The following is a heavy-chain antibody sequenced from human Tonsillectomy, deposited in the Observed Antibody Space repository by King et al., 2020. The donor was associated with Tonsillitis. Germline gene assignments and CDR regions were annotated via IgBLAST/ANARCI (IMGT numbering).Heavy chain of an antibody. D-gene: IGHD6-19*01. Sequence: QLVQSGGGVVQPGRYLRLSCAASGFTFSSYAMHWVRQAPGKGLEWVAVISYDGSNKYYADSVKGRFTISRDNSKNTLYLQMNSLRAEDTAVYYCARASAAVAGTFGYWGQGTLVTVSS. CDR2: ISYDGSNK. V-gene: IGHV3-30*01. CDR3: ARASAAVAGTFGY. CDR1: GFTFSSYA. J-gene: IGHJ4*02.